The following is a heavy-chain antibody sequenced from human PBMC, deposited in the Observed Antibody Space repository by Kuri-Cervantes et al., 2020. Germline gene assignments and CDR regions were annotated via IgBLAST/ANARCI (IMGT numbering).Heavy chain of an antibody. D-gene: IGHD3-3*01. V-gene: IGHV3-21*01. J-gene: IGHJ4*02. CDR2: ISSSSSYI. CDR3: ARGEVDLGVVIIGPESTPYYFDY. Sequence: GGSLRLSCAASGFTFSSYSMNWVRQAPGKGLEWVSSISSSSSYIYYADSVKGRFTISRDNAKNSLYLQMNSLRAEDTAVYYCARGEVDLGVVIIGPESTPYYFDYWGQGTLVTVSS. CDR1: GFTFSSYS.